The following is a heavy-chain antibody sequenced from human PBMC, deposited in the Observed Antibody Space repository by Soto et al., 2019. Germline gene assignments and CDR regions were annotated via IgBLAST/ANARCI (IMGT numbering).Heavy chain of an antibody. CDR1: GGSISSGGYY. Sequence: TLSLTCTVSGGSISSGGYYWSWIRQHPGKGLEWIGYIYYSGSTYYNPSLKSRVTISVDTSKNQFSLKLSSVTAADTAVYYCARKYCSGGSCYSGWFDPWGQGTLVTV. V-gene: IGHV4-31*03. D-gene: IGHD2-15*01. CDR2: IYYSGST. CDR3: ARKYCSGGSCYSGWFDP. J-gene: IGHJ5*02.